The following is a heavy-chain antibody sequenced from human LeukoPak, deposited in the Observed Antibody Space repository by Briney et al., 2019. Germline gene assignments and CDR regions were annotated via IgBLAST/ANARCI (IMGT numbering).Heavy chain of an antibody. D-gene: IGHD3-10*02. Sequence: ASVKVSCKASGYRFTAYGITWVRQAPGQGLEWVGWISGYNGNTDYAEKLQGRVTLTTDTSTNTAYMELKSLTSDDTALYYCATSQRGGVRGKTLYLTSDYWGQGTLVTVSS. CDR2: ISGYNGNT. V-gene: IGHV1-18*04. CDR3: ATSQRGGVRGKTLYLTSDY. CDR1: GYRFTAYG. J-gene: IGHJ4*02.